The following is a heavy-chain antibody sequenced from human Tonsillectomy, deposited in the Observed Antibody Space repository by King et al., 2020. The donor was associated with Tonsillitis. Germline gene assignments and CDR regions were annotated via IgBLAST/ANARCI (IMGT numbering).Heavy chain of an antibody. CDR1: GYTFARFW. CDR2: IYPGDSGT. Sequence: VQLVESGAEVKKPGESLKISCQGSGYTFARFWIGWVRPMPGKSLEWIGLIYPGDSGTRYSPSFQGQVTISADKSNSVAYLQWGSLEASDTAMYFCARLVRSGEPGRGYYRMDVWGKGTSVTVSS. CDR3: ARLVRSGEPGRGYYRMDV. J-gene: IGHJ6*04. D-gene: IGHD3-10*01. V-gene: IGHV5-51*03.